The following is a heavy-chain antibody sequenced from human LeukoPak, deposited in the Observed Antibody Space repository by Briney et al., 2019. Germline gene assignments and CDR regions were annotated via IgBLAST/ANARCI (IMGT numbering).Heavy chain of an antibody. J-gene: IGHJ4*02. CDR1: GGAITGSSYY. Sequence: SETLSLTCSVSGGAITGSSYYWGWIRQPPGKGLEWIGSLYYSGSTYYNPSLKSRVTISADTSKSQFSLKLISVTAADRAVYFCARQYYDRTGYYYFDYWDQGTLVTVSS. D-gene: IGHD3-22*01. CDR2: LYYSGST. V-gene: IGHV4-39*01. CDR3: ARQYYDRTGYYYFDY.